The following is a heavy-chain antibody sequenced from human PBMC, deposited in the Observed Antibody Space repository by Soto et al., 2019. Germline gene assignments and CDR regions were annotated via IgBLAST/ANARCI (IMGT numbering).Heavy chain of an antibody. CDR1: GFTFSNYA. CDR3: AKTAVFGVVILLGSYSH. V-gene: IGHV3-23*01. D-gene: IGHD3-3*01. J-gene: IGHJ4*02. CDR2: ISGSGGSA. Sequence: LRLSFAASGFTFSNYAMTWVRQGPGKLLEWVSAISGSGGSAYYADSVKGRFTISRDNSKNTLYLQMNSLRADDSGVYYCAKTAVFGVVILLGSYSHWCQGTLVTVSS.